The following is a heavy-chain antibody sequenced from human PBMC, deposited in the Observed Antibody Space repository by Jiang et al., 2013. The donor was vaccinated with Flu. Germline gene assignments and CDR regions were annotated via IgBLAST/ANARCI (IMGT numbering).Heavy chain of an antibody. V-gene: IGHV4-38-2*02. CDR3: ARDRGDYGDHFDY. Sequence: GPGLVKPSETLSLTCAVSGYSISSGYYWGWIRQPPGKGLEWIGSIYHSGSTYYNPSLKSRVTISVDTSKNQFSLKLSSVTAADTAVYYCARDRGDYGDHFDYWGQGTLVTVSS. J-gene: IGHJ4*02. CDR2: IYHSGST. CDR1: GYSISSGYY. D-gene: IGHD4-17*01.